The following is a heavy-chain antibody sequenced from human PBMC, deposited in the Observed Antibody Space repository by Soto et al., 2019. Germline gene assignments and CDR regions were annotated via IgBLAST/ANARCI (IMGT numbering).Heavy chain of an antibody. CDR3: ARRGSGSYYDY. J-gene: IGHJ4*02. CDR1: GFTFSSDA. CDR2: ISGSGDST. Sequence: EVQLLESGGGLVQPGGSLRLSCAASGFTFSSDAMRWVRQAPVKGLAWVSAISGSGDSTYYAGSVKGRFTISRDNSKITLYLQMTSLRAEDTAVYYGARRGSGSYYDYWGQGTLVTVSS. D-gene: IGHD1-26*01. V-gene: IGHV3-23*01.